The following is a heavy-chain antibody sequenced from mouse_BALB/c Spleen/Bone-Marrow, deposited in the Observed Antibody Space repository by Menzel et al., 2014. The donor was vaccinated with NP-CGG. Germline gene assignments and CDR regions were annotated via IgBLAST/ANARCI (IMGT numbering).Heavy chain of an antibody. J-gene: IGHJ2*01. Sequence: EVHLVESGGGLVQPGGSRKLSCAASGFTFSSFGMHWVRQAPEKGLEWVAYISSGSSTIFYADTVKGRFTVSRDNPKNTLFLQMTSLRSEDTAMYYCTRGGNWDDFDYWGQGTTLTASS. D-gene: IGHD4-1*01. CDR2: ISSGSSTI. V-gene: IGHV5-17*02. CDR3: TRGGNWDDFDY. CDR1: GFTFSSFG.